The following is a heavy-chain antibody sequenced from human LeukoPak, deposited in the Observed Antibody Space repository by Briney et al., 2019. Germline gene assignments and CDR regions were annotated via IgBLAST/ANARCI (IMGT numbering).Heavy chain of an antibody. J-gene: IGHJ4*02. Sequence: ASVKVSCKASGYTFTGYYMHWVRQAPGQGLEWMGRINPNSGGTNYAQRFQGRVTMTRDTSISTAYMELSRLRSDDTAVYYCARVNRPIVGAIFRTRDYFDYWGQGTPVTVSS. CDR1: GYTFTGYY. CDR3: ARVNRPIVGAIFRTRDYFDY. CDR2: INPNSGGT. D-gene: IGHD1-26*01. V-gene: IGHV1-2*06.